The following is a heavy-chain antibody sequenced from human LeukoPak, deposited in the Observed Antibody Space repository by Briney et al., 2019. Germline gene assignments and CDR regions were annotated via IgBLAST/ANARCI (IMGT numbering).Heavy chain of an antibody. CDR2: IIPIFGTA. Sequence: ASVKVSCTASGGTFSSYAISWVRQAPGQGLEWMGGIIPIFGTANYAQKFQGRVPITADESTSTAYMELSSLRSEDTAVYYCARDKYYYDSSGYYYQGYYYYGMDVWGQGTTVTVSS. J-gene: IGHJ6*02. V-gene: IGHV1-69*13. CDR1: GGTFSSYA. D-gene: IGHD3-22*01. CDR3: ARDKYYYDSSGYYYQGYYYYGMDV.